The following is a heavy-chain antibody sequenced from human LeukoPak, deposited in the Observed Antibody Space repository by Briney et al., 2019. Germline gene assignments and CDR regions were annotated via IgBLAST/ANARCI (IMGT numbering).Heavy chain of an antibody. D-gene: IGHD5-24*01. CDR2: MNPNSGNT. J-gene: IGHJ6*02. CDR3: ASVEGSYYGMDV. V-gene: IGHV1-8*01. Sequence: ASVKVSCKASGYTFHSYDINWVRQATGQGLEWMGWMNPNSGNTGYAQKFQGRVTMTRNTPISTAYMELSSLRSEDTAVYYCASVEGSYYGMDVWGQGTTVTVSS. CDR1: GYTFHSYD.